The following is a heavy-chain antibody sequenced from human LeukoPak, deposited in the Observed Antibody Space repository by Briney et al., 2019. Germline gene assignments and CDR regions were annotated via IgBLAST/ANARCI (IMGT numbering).Heavy chain of an antibody. CDR2: INHSGST. D-gene: IGHD3-10*01. CDR1: GGSFSGYY. CDR3: ARERLAMVRGVIPKEAWGWFDP. J-gene: IGHJ5*02. Sequence: SETLSLTCAVYGGSFSGYYWSWIRQPPGKGLEWIGEINHSGSTNQNPSLKSRVTISVDPSKNQFSLELSSVTAADTAVYYCARERLAMVRGVIPKEAWGWFDPWGQGTLVTVSS. V-gene: IGHV4-34*01.